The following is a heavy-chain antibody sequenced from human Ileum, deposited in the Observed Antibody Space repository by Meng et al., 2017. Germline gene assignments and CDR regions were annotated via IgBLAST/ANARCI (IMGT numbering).Heavy chain of an antibody. CDR1: GVSISRGFYH. V-gene: IGHV4-31*03. CDR3: ARDRFSSGSSNWFDP. Sequence: VPLQESGPGLVKPSQTLSLTCTVSGVSISRGFYHWNWIRQHPGKGLEWIGSIYYSGTIYYNPSLKSRVTISLDTSKNQFSLNLSSVTAADTAVYYCARDRFSSGSSNWFDPWGQGTLVTVSS. D-gene: IGHD3-10*01. CDR2: IYYSGTI. J-gene: IGHJ5*02.